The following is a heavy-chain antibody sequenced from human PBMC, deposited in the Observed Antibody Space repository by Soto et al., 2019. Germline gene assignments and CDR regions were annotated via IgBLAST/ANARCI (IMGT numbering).Heavy chain of an antibody. Sequence: PGGSLRLSCAASGFTFDDYAIHWVRQAPGKGLECVSGISWNGGSIGYADSVKGRFTISRDNAKNSLHLQMNSLRVEDTALYYCAKGTGNYYYYYSMDVWGQGTTVTVSS. V-gene: IGHV3-9*01. D-gene: IGHD1-1*01. CDR3: AKGTGNYYYYYSMDV. CDR2: ISWNGGSI. CDR1: GFTFDDYA. J-gene: IGHJ6*02.